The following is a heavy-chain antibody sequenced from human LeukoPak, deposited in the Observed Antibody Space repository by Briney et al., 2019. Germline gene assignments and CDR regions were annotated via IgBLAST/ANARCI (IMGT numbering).Heavy chain of an antibody. J-gene: IGHJ4*02. D-gene: IGHD3-22*01. V-gene: IGHV1-2*02. CDR2: INPKSGGT. CDR3: ARKVNYYDSSGYQYFDY. CDR1: GYTFSDYY. Sequence: ASVKVSYKASGYTFSDYYIHWVRQAPGQGLEWMGWINPKSGGTKYGQKFQGRVTMTSDTSISTAYMELSRLRSDDTAVYFCARKVNYYDSSGYQYFDYWGQGTLVTVSS.